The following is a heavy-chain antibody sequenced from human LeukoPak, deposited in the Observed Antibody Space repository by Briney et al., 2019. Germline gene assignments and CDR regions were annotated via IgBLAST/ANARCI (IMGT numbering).Heavy chain of an antibody. CDR1: GFPFSNSW. CDR3: AGGNSIDV. CDR2: IKKDGSGI. J-gene: IGHJ6*04. Sequence: GGSLRLSCVVSGFPFSNSWMYWVRQAPGKGLEGVVNIKKDGSGISYVDSVKGRFIISRDNAMNSLYLQMNSLRVEDTAVYFCAGGNSIDVWGKGTAVTVSS. D-gene: IGHD3-16*01. V-gene: IGHV3-7*03.